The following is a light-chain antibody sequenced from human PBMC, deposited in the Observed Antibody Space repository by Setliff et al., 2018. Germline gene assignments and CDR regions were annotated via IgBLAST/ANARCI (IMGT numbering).Light chain of an antibody. CDR2: DVT. J-gene: IGLJ2*01. Sequence: SVLTQPASVSGSPGQSITISCTGASSDIGAYNYVSWYQQYPRQAPKLIIYDVTKRPSGVSYRFSGFKSGNTASLTVSGLQAGDEADYFCASYAGANAYVVFGGGTKVTVL. V-gene: IGLV2-14*03. CDR3: ASYAGANAYVV. CDR1: SSDIGAYNY.